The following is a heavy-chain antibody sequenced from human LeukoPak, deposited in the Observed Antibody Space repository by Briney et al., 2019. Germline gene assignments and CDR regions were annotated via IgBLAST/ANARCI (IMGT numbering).Heavy chain of an antibody. CDR2: IYHSGST. CDR1: GYSISSGYY. V-gene: IGHV4-38-2*02. CDR3: ARDSGYSDYDGFDY. Sequence: SETLSLTCTVSGYSISSGYYWGWIRQPPGKGLEWIGSIYHSGSTYYNPSLKSRVTISVDTSKNQFSLKLSSVTAADTAVYYCARDSGYSDYDGFDYWGQGTLVTVSS. D-gene: IGHD5-12*01. J-gene: IGHJ4*02.